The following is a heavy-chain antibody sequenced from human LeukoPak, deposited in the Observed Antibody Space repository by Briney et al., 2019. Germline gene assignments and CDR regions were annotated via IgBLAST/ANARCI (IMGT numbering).Heavy chain of an antibody. CDR1: GGTFSSYA. CDR2: IIPIFGTA. Sequence: RASVKVSCKASGGTFSSYAISWVRQAPGQGLEWMGGIIPIFGTANYAQKFQGRVTITADESTSTAYMELSSLRSEDTAVYYCARAGSPGTGCPFDYWGQGTLVTVSS. V-gene: IGHV1-69*13. D-gene: IGHD3/OR15-3a*01. CDR3: ARAGSPGTGCPFDY. J-gene: IGHJ4*02.